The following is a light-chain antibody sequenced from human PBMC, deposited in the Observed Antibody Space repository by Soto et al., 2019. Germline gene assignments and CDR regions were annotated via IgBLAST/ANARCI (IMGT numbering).Light chain of an antibody. CDR3: QQYGVSPYT. CDR1: QSVSSSF. V-gene: IGKV3-20*01. J-gene: IGKJ2*01. CDR2: GAS. Sequence: EIVLTQSPGTLSLSPGERATLSCRASQSVSSSFLAWYQQKPGQAPRLLIYGASSRATGIPDRFSGSGSGTDFTLTNSRLEPEDFAVYYCQQYGVSPYTFGQGTKLEIK.